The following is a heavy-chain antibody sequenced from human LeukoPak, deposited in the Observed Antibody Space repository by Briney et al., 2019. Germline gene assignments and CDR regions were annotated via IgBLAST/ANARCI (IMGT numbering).Heavy chain of an antibody. J-gene: IGHJ4*02. D-gene: IGHD6-13*01. Sequence: WASVKVSCKASGYTFTGYYMHWVRQAPGQGLEWMGWINPNSGGTNYAQKFQGRVTMTRDTSISTAYMELSRLRSDDTAVYYCARIVAAAGNYIDYWGQGTLVTVSS. V-gene: IGHV1-2*02. CDR2: INPNSGGT. CDR1: GYTFTGYY. CDR3: ARIVAAAGNYIDY.